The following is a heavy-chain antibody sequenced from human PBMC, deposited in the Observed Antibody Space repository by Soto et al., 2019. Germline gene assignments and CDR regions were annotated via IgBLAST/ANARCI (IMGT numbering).Heavy chain of an antibody. CDR2: INPNSGGT. J-gene: IGHJ6*02. CDR3: ADEGYCSSTSCYRGNGMDV. V-gene: IGHV1-2*02. CDR1: GYTFTGYY. Sequence: ASVKVSCKASGYTFTGYYMHWVRQAPGQGLEWMGWINPNSGGTNYAQKFQGRVTMTRDTSISTAYMELSRLRSDDTAVYYCADEGYCSSTSCYRGNGMDVWGQGTTVTVS. D-gene: IGHD2-2*01.